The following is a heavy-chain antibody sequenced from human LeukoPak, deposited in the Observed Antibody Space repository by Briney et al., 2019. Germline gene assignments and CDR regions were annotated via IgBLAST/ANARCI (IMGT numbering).Heavy chain of an antibody. CDR2: ISAYNGNT. CDR3: AKSGVTLFGVVIMPFDY. D-gene: IGHD3-3*01. Sequence: ASVKVSCKASGYTFTSYGISWVRQAPGQGLEWMGWISAYNGNTNYAQKLQGRVTMTTDTSTSTAYMELRSLRSDDTAVYYCAKSGVTLFGVVIMPFDYWGQGTLVTVSS. J-gene: IGHJ4*02. CDR1: GYTFTSYG. V-gene: IGHV1-18*01.